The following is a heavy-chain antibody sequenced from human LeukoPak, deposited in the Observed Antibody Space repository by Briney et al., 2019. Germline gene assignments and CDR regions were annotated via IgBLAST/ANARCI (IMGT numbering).Heavy chain of an antibody. J-gene: IGHJ4*02. CDR2: FSRSINYI. V-gene: IGHV3-21*01. Sequence: GGSLRLSCAASGFTFDDYAMNWVRQAPGKGLEWVSSFSRSINYIYYADSVKGRFTISRDNAKNSLYLQMNSLRAEDTAVYYCARGLYGGNPGPPHFDYWGQGTLVTVSS. CDR3: ARGLYGGNPGPPHFDY. D-gene: IGHD4-23*01. CDR1: GFTFDDYA.